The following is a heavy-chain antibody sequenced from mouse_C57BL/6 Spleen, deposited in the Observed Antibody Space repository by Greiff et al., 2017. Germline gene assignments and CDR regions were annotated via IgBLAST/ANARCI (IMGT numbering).Heavy chain of an antibody. V-gene: IGHV1-80*01. D-gene: IGHD2-1*01. CDR3: ARRGGNYPQFAY. CDR2: IYPGDGDT. CDR1: GYAFRSYW. Sequence: VQLQQSGAELVKPGASVKISCKASGYAFRSYWMNWVKQRPGKGLEWIGQIYPGDGDTNYNGKFKGKATLTADKSSSTAYMQLSSLTSEDSAVYFCARRGGNYPQFAYWGQGTLVTVSA. J-gene: IGHJ3*01.